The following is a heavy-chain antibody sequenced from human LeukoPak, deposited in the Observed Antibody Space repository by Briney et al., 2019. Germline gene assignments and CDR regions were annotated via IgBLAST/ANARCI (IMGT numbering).Heavy chain of an antibody. Sequence: ASVKVSCKASGYTFTSYAMNWVRQAAGQGLEWMGWINTNTENPTYAQGFTGRSVFSLDTSVSTAYLQISSLKAEDTAVYYCARVPHQDTAMVSYLRYWGQGTLVTVSS. D-gene: IGHD5-18*01. CDR2: INTNTENP. CDR3: ARVPHQDTAMVSYLRY. J-gene: IGHJ4*02. CDR1: GYTFTSYA. V-gene: IGHV7-4-1*02.